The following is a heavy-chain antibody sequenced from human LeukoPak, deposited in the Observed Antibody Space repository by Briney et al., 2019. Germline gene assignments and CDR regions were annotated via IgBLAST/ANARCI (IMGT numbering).Heavy chain of an antibody. D-gene: IGHD3-9*01. CDR3: ARERDILTGYYDY. Sequence: ASVKVSCKASGYTFTGYYMHWVRQAPGQGLEWMGWINPNSGGTNYAQKFQGRVTMTRDTSISTAYMELSRLRSDDTVVYYCARERDILTGYYDYWGQGTLVTVSS. J-gene: IGHJ4*02. CDR1: GYTFTGYY. V-gene: IGHV1-2*02. CDR2: INPNSGGT.